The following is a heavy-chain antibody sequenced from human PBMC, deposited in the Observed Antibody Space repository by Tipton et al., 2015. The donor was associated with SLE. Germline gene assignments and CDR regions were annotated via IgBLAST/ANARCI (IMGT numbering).Heavy chain of an antibody. Sequence: SLRLSCAASGFTFSSYAMHWVRQAPGKGLEWVAVISYDGSNKYYADSVKGRFTISRDNSKNTLYLQMNSLRAEDTAVYYCARDSDYYDSSGQGGFDYWGQGTLVTVSS. CDR2: ISYDGSNK. CDR3: ARDSDYYDSSGQGGFDY. CDR1: GFTFSSYA. J-gene: IGHJ4*02. D-gene: IGHD3-22*01. V-gene: IGHV3-30*04.